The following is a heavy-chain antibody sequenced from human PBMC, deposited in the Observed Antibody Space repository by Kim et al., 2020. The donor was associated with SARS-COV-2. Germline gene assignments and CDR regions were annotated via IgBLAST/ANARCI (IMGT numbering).Heavy chain of an antibody. J-gene: IGHJ4*02. V-gene: IGHV4-61*01. CDR3: ARGTDYGLDY. Sequence: SETLSLTCTVSGDSVSSGIYYWTWIRQPPGKALEWISYAYYSGYTKYNPSLKIRVTSSVDTSKNQFSLKVTSVTAADTAIYYCARGTDYGLDYWGQGTLV. CDR2: AYYSGYT. D-gene: IGHD3-16*01. CDR1: GDSVSSGIYY.